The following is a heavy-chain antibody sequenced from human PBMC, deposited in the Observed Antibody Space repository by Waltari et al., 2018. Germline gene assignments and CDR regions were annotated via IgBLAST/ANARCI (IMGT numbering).Heavy chain of an antibody. CDR1: GFTFSSYE. CDR3: ARPSTEHYYYYYYMDV. V-gene: IGHV3-48*03. J-gene: IGHJ6*03. CDR2: ISKSGATV. Sequence: EVQVVESGGGLVQPGGSLRLSCAASGFTFSSYEMNWVRQAPGKGLGWVSFISKSGATVYSADSVKGRFTISRDHATNSLYLQMNSLRAEDTAVYYCARPSTEHYYYYYYMDVWGKGTTVTVS.